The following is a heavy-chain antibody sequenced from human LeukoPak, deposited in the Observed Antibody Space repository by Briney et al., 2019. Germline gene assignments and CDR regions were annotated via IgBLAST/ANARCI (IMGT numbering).Heavy chain of an antibody. V-gene: IGHV4-59*01. CDR3: ASSPATARFVDY. J-gene: IGHJ4*02. D-gene: IGHD2-21*02. Sequence: SETLSVTCTVSGGSLSSYYWSWLRQPPGKGLEGVGYIYYSGCTNYNPSLKSRVTISVDTSKNQFSLKLSSVTAADTAVYYCASSPATARFVDYWGQGTLVTVSS. CDR1: GGSLSSYY. CDR2: IYYSGCT.